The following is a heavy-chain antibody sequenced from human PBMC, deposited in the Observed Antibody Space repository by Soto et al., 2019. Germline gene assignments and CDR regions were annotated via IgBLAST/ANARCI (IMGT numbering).Heavy chain of an antibody. J-gene: IGHJ6*02. CDR1: GGSVSSGSYY. CDR2: IYYSGTT. Sequence: SETLSLTCNVSGGSVSSGSYYWSWIRQPPGKGLEWIGYIYYSGTTNYNPSLMSRVTISVDTSKNQFSLKLSSVTAADTAVYHCGRGRHYDHSMDVWGQGTTVTVSS. CDR3: GRGRHYDHSMDV. V-gene: IGHV4-61*01.